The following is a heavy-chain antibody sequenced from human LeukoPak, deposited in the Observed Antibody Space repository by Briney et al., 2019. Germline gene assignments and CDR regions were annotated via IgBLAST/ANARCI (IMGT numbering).Heavy chain of an antibody. CDR1: GFTFSSYG. Sequence: GGSLRLSCAASGFTFSSYGMHWVRQAPGKGLEWVTFIWYDASNKYYAESVKGRFTISRDNSRNTVFLQMNSLRAEDTAIYNCATDISTHYFGSWGQGTLVTVSS. V-gene: IGHV3-33*08. D-gene: IGHD3-9*01. J-gene: IGHJ4*02. CDR3: ATDISTHYFGS. CDR2: IWYDASNK.